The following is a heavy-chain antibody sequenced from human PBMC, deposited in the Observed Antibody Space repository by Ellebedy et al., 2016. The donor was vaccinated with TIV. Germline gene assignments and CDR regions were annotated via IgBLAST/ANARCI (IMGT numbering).Heavy chain of an antibody. J-gene: IGHJ4*02. CDR1: GYTFTSYG. V-gene: IGHV1-18*01. D-gene: IGHD3-10*01. Sequence: ASVKVSCXASGYTFTSYGISWVRQAPGQGLEWMGWISVHNGNTNYAQKFQGRVTMTADTSTSTVYMELRTLRSDDTAVYYCARDRGELDFDYWGQGTLVTVSS. CDR3: ARDRGELDFDY. CDR2: ISVHNGNT.